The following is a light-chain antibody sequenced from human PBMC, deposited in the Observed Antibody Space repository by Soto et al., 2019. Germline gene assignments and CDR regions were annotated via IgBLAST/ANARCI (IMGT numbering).Light chain of an antibody. Sequence: LTQPASVSGSPGQSITISCTGTSSDVGSYNLVSWYQQHPGKAPKLMIYEGSKRPSGVSNRFSGSKSGNTASLTISGLQAEDEADYYCCSYAGSSFYVFGTGTKVTVL. J-gene: IGLJ1*01. CDR2: EGS. V-gene: IGLV2-23*01. CDR3: CSYAGSSFYV. CDR1: SSDVGSYNL.